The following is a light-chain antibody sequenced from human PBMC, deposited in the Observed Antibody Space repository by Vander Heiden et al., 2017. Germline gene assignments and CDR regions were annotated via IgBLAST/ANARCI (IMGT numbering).Light chain of an antibody. V-gene: IGKV4-1*01. CDR3: QQYYSTPYT. CDR1: QNVLYSSNNKNY. Sequence: DIVMTHSPDSLAVSLGERATINCKSSQNVLYSSNNKNYLAWYQQKPGQPPKLLIYWASTRESGVPDRFSGSGSGTDFTLTISSLQAEDVAVYYCQQYYSTPYTFGQGTKVEIK. CDR2: WAS. J-gene: IGKJ2*01.